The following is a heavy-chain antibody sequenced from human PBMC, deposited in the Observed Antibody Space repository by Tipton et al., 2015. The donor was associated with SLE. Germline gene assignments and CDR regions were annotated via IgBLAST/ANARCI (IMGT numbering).Heavy chain of an antibody. CDR3: ARDGHGSGSYDY. V-gene: IGHV4-31*03. D-gene: IGHD3-10*01. CDR2: IYNLGNT. J-gene: IGHJ4*02. Sequence: GLVKPSETLSLTCSVSGDSISSGAYYWGWIRQHPGKGLEWIGYIYNLGNTYYNPSLKSRLAISIDTSKNQFSLKLSSVTAADTAVYYCARDGHGSGSYDYWGQGTLVTVSS. CDR1: GDSISSGAYY.